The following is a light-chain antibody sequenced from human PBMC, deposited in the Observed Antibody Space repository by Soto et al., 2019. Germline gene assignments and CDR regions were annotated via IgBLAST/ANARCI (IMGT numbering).Light chain of an antibody. V-gene: IGLV2-23*01. CDR1: SSDVGSYNL. Sequence: QSALTQPASVSGSPGQSITISCTGTSSDVGSYNLVSWYQQHPGKAPKLMIYEGSKRPSGDSNRFSGSKSGNTASLTISELQAEDEADYYCCSYAGSSTPFGGGTKLTVL. J-gene: IGLJ2*01. CDR3: CSYAGSSTP. CDR2: EGS.